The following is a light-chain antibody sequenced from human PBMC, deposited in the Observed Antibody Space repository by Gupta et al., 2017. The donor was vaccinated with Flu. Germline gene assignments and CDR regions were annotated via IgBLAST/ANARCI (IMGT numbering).Light chain of an antibody. V-gene: IGLV2-14*01. CDR3: CYYQTSYTPNEV. J-gene: IGLJ1*01. Sequence: QSALTQPASASGSPGPSITISCTGTSSAVGGYNYVSWYHQHPGKAPQLLIWVVSNRPSGVSKRFAGSTSCNTVYPTTHTLHAEDETDEADCYYQTSYTPNEVFGTGTKVTVL. CDR2: VVS. CDR1: SSAVGGYNY.